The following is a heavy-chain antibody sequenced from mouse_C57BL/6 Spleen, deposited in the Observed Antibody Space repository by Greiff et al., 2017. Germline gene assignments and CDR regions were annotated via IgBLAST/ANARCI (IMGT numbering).Heavy chain of an antibody. D-gene: IGHD3-2*02. CDR2: INPSTGGT. CDR3: ASLTSSGYVRFAY. V-gene: IGHV1-42*01. Sequence: EVQLQQSGPELVKPGASVKISCKASGYSFTGYYMNWVKQSPEKSLEWIGEINPSTGGTTYNQKFKAKATLTVDKSSSTAYMQLKSLTSEDSPVYYCASLTSSGYVRFAYWGQGTLVTVSA. CDR1: GYSFTGYY. J-gene: IGHJ3*01.